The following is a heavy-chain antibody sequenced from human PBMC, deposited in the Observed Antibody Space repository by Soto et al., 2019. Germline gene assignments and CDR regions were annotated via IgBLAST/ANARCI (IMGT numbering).Heavy chain of an antibody. CDR3: ARDLVGATPVGYYYYGMDV. CDR2: IWYDGSNK. Sequence: QVQLVESAGGVVQPGRSLRLSCAASGFTFSSYGMHWVRQAPGKGLEWVAVIWYDGSNKYYADSVKGRFTISRDNSKNTLYLQMNSLRAEDTAVYYCARDLVGATPVGYYYYGMDVWGQGTTVTVSS. J-gene: IGHJ6*02. CDR1: GFTFSSYG. D-gene: IGHD1-26*01. V-gene: IGHV3-33*01.